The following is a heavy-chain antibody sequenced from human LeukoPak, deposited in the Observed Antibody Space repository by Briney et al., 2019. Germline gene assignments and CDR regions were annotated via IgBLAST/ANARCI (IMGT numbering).Heavy chain of an antibody. CDR3: AREDYGGNSFDY. Sequence: GALRLSCAASGFTFSDYYMSWIRQAPGKGLEWVSYISSSSSYTNYADSVKGRFTISRDNAKNSLYLHMNSLRAEDTAVYYCAREDYGGNSFDYWGQGTLVTVSS. D-gene: IGHD4-23*01. CDR1: GFTFSDYY. V-gene: IGHV3-11*06. J-gene: IGHJ4*02. CDR2: ISSSSSYT.